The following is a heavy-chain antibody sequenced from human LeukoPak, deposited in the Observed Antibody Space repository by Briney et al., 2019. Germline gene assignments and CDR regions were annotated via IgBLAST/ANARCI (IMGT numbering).Heavy chain of an antibody. D-gene: IGHD5-12*01. J-gene: IGHJ4*02. CDR1: GFTFSSYA. V-gene: IGHV3-23*01. CDR2: ISGNGGST. Sequence: GGSLRLSCAASGFTFSSYAMSWVRQAPGKGLEWVSTISGNGGSTYYADSVKGRFTISRDNSKNTLYLQMNSLRAEDTAVYYCARGRFGLRLDPFDYWGQGTLVTVSS. CDR3: ARGRFGLRLDPFDY.